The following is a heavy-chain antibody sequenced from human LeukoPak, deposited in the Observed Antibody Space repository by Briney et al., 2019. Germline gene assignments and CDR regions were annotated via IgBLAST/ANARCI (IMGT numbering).Heavy chain of an antibody. J-gene: IGHJ4*02. Sequence: ASVKVSCKASGYTFTSYGISWVRRAPGQGLEWMGWISAYNGNTNYAQKLQGRVTMTTDTSTSTAYMELRSPRSDDTAVYYCARDGIAAAGKGSDYWGQGTLVTVSS. V-gene: IGHV1-18*01. CDR1: GYTFTSYG. D-gene: IGHD6-13*01. CDR2: ISAYNGNT. CDR3: ARDGIAAAGKGSDY.